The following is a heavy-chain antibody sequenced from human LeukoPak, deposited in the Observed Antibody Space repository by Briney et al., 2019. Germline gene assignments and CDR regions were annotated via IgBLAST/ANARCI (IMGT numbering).Heavy chain of an antibody. Sequence: GGSLRLSCAASGFTFSSYWMSWVRQAPGKGLEWVANIKQDGSEKYYVDSVKGRFTISRDNAKNSLYLQMNSLRAEDTAVYYCARGDCSSTSCSHYMRTRSYYYYYMDVWGKGTTVTVSS. D-gene: IGHD2-2*01. CDR3: ARGDCSSTSCSHYMRTRSYYYYYMDV. CDR1: GFTFSSYW. J-gene: IGHJ6*03. V-gene: IGHV3-7*01. CDR2: IKQDGSEK.